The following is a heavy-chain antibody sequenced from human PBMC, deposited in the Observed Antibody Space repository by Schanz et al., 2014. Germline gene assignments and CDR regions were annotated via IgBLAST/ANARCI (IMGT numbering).Heavy chain of an antibody. CDR1: GFTFSSYG. D-gene: IGHD2-15*01. V-gene: IGHV3-33*01. CDR3: ARDPGGTKTHGL. J-gene: IGHJ4*02. CDR2: IWYDGSNK. Sequence: QVQLVESGGGVVQPGRSLRLSCAASGFTFSSYGMHWVRQAPGKGLEWVAVIWYDGSNKYYADSVKGRFTISRDNSKNTLYLQMNSLRAEDTAVYYCARDPGGTKTHGLWGQGTLVTVSS.